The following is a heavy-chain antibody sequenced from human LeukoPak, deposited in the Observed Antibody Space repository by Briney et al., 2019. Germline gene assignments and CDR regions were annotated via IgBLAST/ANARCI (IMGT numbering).Heavy chain of an antibody. CDR1: GYTFTGYY. V-gene: IGHV1-2*02. CDR2: INPNSGGT. J-gene: IGHJ6*04. Sequence: ASVKVSCKASGYTFTGYYMHWVRQAPGKGLEWMGCINPNSGGTNYVQKFQGRVTMTRHTSISTAYMELSRLRSDDTAVYYCARAMVRGAEDYYYGMDVWGKGTTVTVSS. CDR3: ARAMVRGAEDYYYGMDV. D-gene: IGHD3-10*01.